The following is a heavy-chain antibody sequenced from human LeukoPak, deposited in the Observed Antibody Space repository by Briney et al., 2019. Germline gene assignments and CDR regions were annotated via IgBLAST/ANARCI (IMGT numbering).Heavy chain of an antibody. CDR1: GFTFNDYY. V-gene: IGHV3-11*05. CDR3: ARVTPHYDILTGYSTGYFDY. J-gene: IGHJ4*02. Sequence: PGGSLRLSCAASGFTFNDYYMSWIRQAPGKGLEWVSYISSSSSYTNYADSVKGRFTISRDNAKNSLYLQMNSLRAEDTAVYYCARVTPHYDILTGYSTGYFDYWGQGTLVTVSS. D-gene: IGHD3-9*01. CDR2: ISSSSSYT.